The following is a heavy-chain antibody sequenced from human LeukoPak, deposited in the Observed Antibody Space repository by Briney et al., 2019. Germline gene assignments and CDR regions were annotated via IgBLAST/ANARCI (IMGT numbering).Heavy chain of an antibody. D-gene: IGHD3-22*01. V-gene: IGHV1-2*04. J-gene: IGHJ4*02. CDR2: INPNSGGT. Sequence: ASVKVSCMASGYTFTGYYMHWVRQAPGQGLEWMGWINPNSGGTNYAQKFQGWVTMTRDTSISTAYMELSRLRSDDTAVYYCARRAVRYDRSGYYSVSDYWGQGTLVTVSS. CDR1: GYTFTGYY. CDR3: ARRAVRYDRSGYYSVSDY.